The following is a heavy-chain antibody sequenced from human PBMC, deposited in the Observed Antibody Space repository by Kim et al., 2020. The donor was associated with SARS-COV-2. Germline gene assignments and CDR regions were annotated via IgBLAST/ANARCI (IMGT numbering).Heavy chain of an antibody. D-gene: IGHD4-17*01. CDR1: GGTFSSYA. CDR2: IIPIFGTA. Sequence: SVKVSCKASGGTFSSYAISWVRQAPGQGLEWMGGIIPIFGTANYAQKFQGRVTITADESTSTAYMELSSLRSEDTAVYYCARDGFDYGDYGSGFDPWGQGTLVTVSS. V-gene: IGHV1-69*13. J-gene: IGHJ5*02. CDR3: ARDGFDYGDYGSGFDP.